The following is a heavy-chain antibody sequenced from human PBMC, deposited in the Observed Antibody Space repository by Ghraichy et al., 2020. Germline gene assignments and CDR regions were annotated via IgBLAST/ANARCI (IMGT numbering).Heavy chain of an antibody. V-gene: IGHV3-74*01. Sequence: GGSLRLSCAASGFTFSSYWMHWVRQAPGKGLVWVSRINSDGSSTSYADSVKGRFTISRDNAKNTLYLQMNSLRAEDTAVYYCARVAAVAGYFAYWGQGTLVTVSS. J-gene: IGHJ4*02. CDR3: ARVAAVAGYFAY. CDR2: INSDGSST. D-gene: IGHD6-19*01. CDR1: GFTFSSYW.